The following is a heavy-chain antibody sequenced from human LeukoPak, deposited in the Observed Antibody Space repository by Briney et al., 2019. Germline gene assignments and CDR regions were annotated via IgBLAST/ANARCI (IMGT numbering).Heavy chain of an antibody. Sequence: AGGSLRLSCAASGFTFSSYAMHWVRQAPGKGLEWVAVISYDGSNKYYADSVKGRFTISRDNSKNTLYLQMNSLRAEDTAVYYCARDASSSWYPNWFDPWGQGTLVTVSS. CDR2: ISYDGSNK. J-gene: IGHJ5*02. D-gene: IGHD6-13*01. CDR1: GFTFSSYA. CDR3: ARDASSSWYPNWFDP. V-gene: IGHV3-30-3*01.